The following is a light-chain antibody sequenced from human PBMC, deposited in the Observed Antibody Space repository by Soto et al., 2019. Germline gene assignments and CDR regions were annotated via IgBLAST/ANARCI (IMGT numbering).Light chain of an antibody. J-gene: IGKJ1*01. Sequence: DIVMTQSPDSLAVSLGERATINCKSSQSVLYSSNNKNYLAWYQQKPGQPPKLLIYWASTRESGVPDRFSGSGYGTDFTLTISSLQAEDVAVYYCQHYSSTPPTFGQGTKVEIK. CDR1: QSVLYSSNNKNY. V-gene: IGKV4-1*01. CDR2: WAS. CDR3: QHYSSTPPT.